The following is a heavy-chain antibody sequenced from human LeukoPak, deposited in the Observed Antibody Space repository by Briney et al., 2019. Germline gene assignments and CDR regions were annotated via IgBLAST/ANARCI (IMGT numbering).Heavy chain of an antibody. D-gene: IGHD3-10*01. CDR1: GGSISSSSYY. CDR3: ARRPTYYYGSGSYYNKGNWFDP. Sequence: PSETLSLTCTVSGGSISSSSYYWGWIRQPPGKGLEWIGSIYYSGSTYYNPSLKSRVTISVDTSKNQFSLKLSSVTAADTAVYYCARRPTYYYGSGSYYNKGNWFDPWGQGTLVTVSS. CDR2: IYYSGST. V-gene: IGHV4-39*07. J-gene: IGHJ5*02.